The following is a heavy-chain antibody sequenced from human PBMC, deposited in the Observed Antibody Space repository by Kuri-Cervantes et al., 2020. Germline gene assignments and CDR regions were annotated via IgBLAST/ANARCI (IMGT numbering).Heavy chain of an antibody. V-gene: IGHV4-59*01. CDR2: IYYSGST. CDR1: GGSISSYY. CDR3: AREAPAPRYCRSTSCYAGVD. D-gene: IGHD2-2*01. J-gene: IGHJ4*02. Sequence: SETLSLTCTVSGGSISSYYLSWIRQPPGKGLEWIGYIYYSGSTNYNPSLKSRVTISVDTSKNQSSLKLSSVTAADTAVYYCAREAPAPRYCRSTSCYAGVDWGQGTLVTVSS.